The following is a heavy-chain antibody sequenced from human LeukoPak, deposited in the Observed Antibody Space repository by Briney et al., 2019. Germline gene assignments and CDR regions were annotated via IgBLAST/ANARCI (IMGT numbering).Heavy chain of an antibody. CDR1: GGSFSGYY. Sequence: PSETLSLTCAVYGGSFSGYYWSWIRQPPGKGLEWIGEINHSGSTNYNPSLKSRVTISVDTSKNQFSLKLSSVTAADTAVYYCANYSGGRPPVYWAQEPLVTVS. J-gene: IGHJ4*02. D-gene: IGHD6-19*01. V-gene: IGHV4-34*01. CDR3: ANYSGGRPPVY. CDR2: INHSGST.